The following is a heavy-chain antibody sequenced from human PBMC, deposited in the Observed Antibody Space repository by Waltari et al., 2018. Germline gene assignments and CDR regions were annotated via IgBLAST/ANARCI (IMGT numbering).Heavy chain of an antibody. CDR3: AKEFGGRASRYAAFFDS. CDR1: GFTFGDTG. Sequence: QVHLVESGGGVVQPGRSLTLSCTASGFTFGDTGMHGVRQAPGKGLEWVAVVSYEGSLKYYADSVRGRFTIARDNFRNTLYLQMNSLRPEDTAVYYCAKEFGGRASRYAAFFDSWGQGTLVTVSS. V-gene: IGHV3-30*18. CDR2: VSYEGSLK. J-gene: IGHJ4*02. D-gene: IGHD1-26*01.